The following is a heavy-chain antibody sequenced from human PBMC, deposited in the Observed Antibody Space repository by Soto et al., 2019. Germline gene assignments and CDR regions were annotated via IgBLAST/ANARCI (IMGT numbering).Heavy chain of an antibody. CDR3: ANLDCYGSGRAVYYYYGMDV. D-gene: IGHD3-10*01. CDR2: IIPIFGTA. Sequence: SVKVSCKASGGTFSSYAISWVRQAPGQGLEWMGGIIPIFGTANYAQKFQGRVTITADESTSTAYMELSSLRSEDTAVYYCANLDCYGSGRAVYYYYGMDVWGQGTTVTVSS. CDR1: GGTFSSYA. V-gene: IGHV1-69*13. J-gene: IGHJ6*02.